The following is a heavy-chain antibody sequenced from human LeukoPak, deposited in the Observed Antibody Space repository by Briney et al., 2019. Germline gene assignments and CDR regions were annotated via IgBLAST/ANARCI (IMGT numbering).Heavy chain of an antibody. D-gene: IGHD3-3*01. CDR3: ARALQEWSGYYSSIDY. CDR2: INWNGGST. Sequence: GGSLRLSCAASGFTFSSYAMSWVRQAPEKGLEWVSGINWNGGSTGYADSVKGRFTISRDNAKNSLYLQMNSLRAEDTALYYCARALQEWSGYYSSIDYWGQGTLVTVSS. CDR1: GFTFSSYA. V-gene: IGHV3-20*04. J-gene: IGHJ4*02.